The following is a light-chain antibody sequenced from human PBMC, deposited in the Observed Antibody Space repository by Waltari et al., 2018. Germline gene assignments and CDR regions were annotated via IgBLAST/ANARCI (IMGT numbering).Light chain of an antibody. Sequence: IVLTQSPDTLSLSPGERATLSCRASQSVGRNLAWFQQKPGQPPRLLIYSASNTAPDIPDRFTGSGSGTDFTLTITSLEPEDFAIYYCQQRTNWQTFGQGTRLEIK. V-gene: IGKV3-11*01. CDR3: QQRTNWQT. CDR1: QSVGRN. CDR2: SAS. J-gene: IGKJ5*01.